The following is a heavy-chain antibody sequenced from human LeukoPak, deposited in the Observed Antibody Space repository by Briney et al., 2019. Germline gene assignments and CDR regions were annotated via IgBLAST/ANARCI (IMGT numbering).Heavy chain of an antibody. Sequence: GGTLRLSCAASGFTFRSYAMSRLPQAPVKRLKWVSALSGSGGSTYYADSVTGRFTISRDNSKNALYLQMNSLRAEDTFFYYWQKTAYDILTGYYGCWGQGTLVTVSS. CDR2: LSGSGGST. D-gene: IGHD3-9*01. V-gene: IGHV3-23*01. CDR3: QKTAYDILTGYYGC. CDR1: GFTFRSYA. J-gene: IGHJ4*02.